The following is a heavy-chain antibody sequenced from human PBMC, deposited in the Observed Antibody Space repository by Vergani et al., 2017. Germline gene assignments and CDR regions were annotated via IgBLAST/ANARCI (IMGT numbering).Heavy chain of an antibody. CDR3: ASITIFGVGKIDC. D-gene: IGHD3-3*01. CDR2: ISSSGSTI. V-gene: IGHV3-48*03. CDR1: GFTFSSYE. Sequence: EVQLVESGGGLVQPGGSLRLSCAASGFTFSSYEMNWVRQAPGKGLEWVSYISSSGSTIYYADSVKGRFTISRDNAKNSLYLQMNSLRAEDTAVYYCASITIFGVGKIDCWSQGTLVTVSS. J-gene: IGHJ4*02.